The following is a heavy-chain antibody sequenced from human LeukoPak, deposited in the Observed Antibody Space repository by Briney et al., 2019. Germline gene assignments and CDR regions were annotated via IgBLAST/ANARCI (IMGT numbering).Heavy chain of an antibody. CDR2: ISSSSSYI. Sequence: GGSLRLSCAASGFTFSSYSMNWVRQAPGKGLEWVSSISSSSSYIYYADSVKGRFTISRDNAKSSLYLQMNSLRAEHTAVYYCAREAYYDFWSGYTEDYYYYMDVWGKGTTVTVSS. D-gene: IGHD3-3*01. CDR3: AREAYYDFWSGYTEDYYYYMDV. V-gene: IGHV3-21*01. CDR1: GFTFSSYS. J-gene: IGHJ6*03.